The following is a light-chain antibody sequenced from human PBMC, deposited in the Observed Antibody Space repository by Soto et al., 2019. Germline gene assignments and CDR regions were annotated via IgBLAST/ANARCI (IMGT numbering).Light chain of an antibody. CDR2: EVS. CDR3: SSYAGSNNFV. J-gene: IGLJ1*01. CDR1: SSDIGAYIY. Sequence: QCALTQPASVSGSPGQSVTISCTGTSSDIGAYIYVSWYQQHPGKAPKLMISEVSRRPSGVPERFSGSKSGNTASLTVSGLQADDEAHYYCSSYAGSNNFVFGTGTKV. V-gene: IGLV2-8*01.